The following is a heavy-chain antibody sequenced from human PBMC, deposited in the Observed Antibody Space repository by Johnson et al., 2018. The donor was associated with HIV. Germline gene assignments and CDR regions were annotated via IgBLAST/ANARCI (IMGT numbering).Heavy chain of an antibody. Sequence: VQLVESGGGLVQPGGSLRLSCAASGFTFSSYAMTWVRQAPGKGLEWVSAISCSGGSTYYEDSVKGRCTRSRDNSKNTLYLQMTSLSAEDKAVYYCAKDLYNWNLQKHAFDIWGQGTMVTVSS. CDR3: AKDLYNWNLQKHAFDI. D-gene: IGHD1-1*01. V-gene: IGHV3-23*04. CDR1: GFTFSSYA. J-gene: IGHJ3*02. CDR2: ISCSGGST.